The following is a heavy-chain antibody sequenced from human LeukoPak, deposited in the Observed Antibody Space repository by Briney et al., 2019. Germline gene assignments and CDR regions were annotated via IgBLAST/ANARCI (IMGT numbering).Heavy chain of an antibody. D-gene: IGHD6-6*01. CDR1: GYSISSGYY. J-gene: IGHJ4*02. CDR3: ARIAARVGIDY. Sequence: PSETLSLTCTVSGYSISSGYYWGWIRQPPGKGLEWIGSIYHSGSTYYNPSLKSRVTISVDTSKNQFSLELSSVTAADTAVYYCARIAARVGIDYWGQGTLVTVSS. CDR2: IYHSGST. V-gene: IGHV4-38-2*02.